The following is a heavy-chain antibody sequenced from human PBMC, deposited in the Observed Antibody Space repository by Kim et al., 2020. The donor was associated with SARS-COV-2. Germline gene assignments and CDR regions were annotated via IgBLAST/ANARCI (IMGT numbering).Heavy chain of an antibody. D-gene: IGHD5-12*01. CDR1: GGTFSSYA. J-gene: IGHJ4*02. CDR2: IIPIFGTA. V-gene: IGHV1-69*13. CDR3: ARGDIVATTLQYDY. Sequence: SVKVSCKASGGTFSSYAISWVRQAPGQGLEWMGGIIPIFGTAYYAQKFQGRVTITADESTSTAYMELSSLRSEDTAVYYCARGDIVATTLQYDYWGQGTLVTVSS.